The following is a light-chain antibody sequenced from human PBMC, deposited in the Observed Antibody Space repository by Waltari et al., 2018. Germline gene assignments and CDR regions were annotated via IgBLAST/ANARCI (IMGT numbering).Light chain of an antibody. Sequence: SFELIQPPPESVSPGQTASVSCPGEKVGAIYVYWYQQNPGQSPMLVMFQDNKRPSGLPECFSGSNSGNAATLTISETQAIDEADYYCQAWDSNVAVFGRGTKVTVL. CDR1: KVGAIY. J-gene: IGLJ3*02. CDR3: QAWDSNVAV. CDR2: QDN. V-gene: IGLV3-1*01.